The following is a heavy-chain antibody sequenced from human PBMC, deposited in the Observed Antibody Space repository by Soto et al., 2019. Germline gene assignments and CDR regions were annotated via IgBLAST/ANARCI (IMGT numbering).Heavy chain of an antibody. CDR1: GFTLSSYG. CDR3: ARDLYYHDHWFDP. V-gene: IGHV3-21*01. Sequence: EVQVVESGGGLVKPGGSLRLSCAASGFTLSSYGMNWVRQAPGKGLEWVSSISSSSSYIYYAESVKGRFTISRDNAKNSLYLQMNILRAEDTAGYYGARDLYYHDHWFDPWGQGTLVTVSS. CDR2: ISSSSSYI. D-gene: IGHD3-22*01. J-gene: IGHJ5*02.